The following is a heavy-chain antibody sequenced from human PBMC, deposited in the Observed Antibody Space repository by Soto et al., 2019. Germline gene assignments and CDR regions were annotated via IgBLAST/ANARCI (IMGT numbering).Heavy chain of an antibody. CDR2: ISYDGSNK. J-gene: IGHJ6*02. CDR3: RAYYYGSGSPDLRYYYYYGMDV. V-gene: IGHV3-30-3*01. CDR1: GFTFSSYA. D-gene: IGHD3-10*01. Sequence: PGGSLRLSCAASGFTFSSYAMHWVRQAPGKGLEWVAVISYDGSNKYYADSVKGRFTISRDNSKNTLYLQMNSLRAEDTAVYYCRAYYYGSGSPDLRYYYYYGMDVWGQGTTVTVS.